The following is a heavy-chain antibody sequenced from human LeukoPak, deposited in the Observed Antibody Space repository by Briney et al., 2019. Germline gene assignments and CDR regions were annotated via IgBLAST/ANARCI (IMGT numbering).Heavy chain of an antibody. CDR2: IGPSGDRI. V-gene: IGHV3-23*01. J-gene: IGHJ5*02. CDR3: AKDLAWGWFDP. Sequence: PGGSLRLSCAASGFTFSSYWMHWGRQVPGKGLEWVSGIGPSGDRIYYADSVKGRVTISRDNSKSTVYLQMNSLRAEDTAVYYCAKDLAWGWFDPWGQGTLVTVSS. D-gene: IGHD3-16*01. CDR1: GFTFSSYW.